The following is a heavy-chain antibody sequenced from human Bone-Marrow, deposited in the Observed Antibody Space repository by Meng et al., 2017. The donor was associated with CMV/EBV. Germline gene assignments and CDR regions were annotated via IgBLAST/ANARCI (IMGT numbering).Heavy chain of an antibody. J-gene: IGHJ6*02. Sequence: GGSLRLSCAASGFTFSSYGMHWVRQAPGKGLEWVAVIWYDGSNKYYADSVKGRFTISRDNAKNSLYLQMNSLRAEDTAVYYCARDNWNYPLYYGMDVWGQETTVTVSS. V-gene: IGHV3-33*01. CDR2: IWYDGSNK. CDR3: ARDNWNYPLYYGMDV. CDR1: GFTFSSYG. D-gene: IGHD1-7*01.